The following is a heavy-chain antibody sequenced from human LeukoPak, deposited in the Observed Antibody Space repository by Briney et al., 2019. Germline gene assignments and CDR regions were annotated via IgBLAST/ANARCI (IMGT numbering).Heavy chain of an antibody. CDR3: AREVYYDSSGSPYFDY. CDR2: IYYSGSM. J-gene: IGHJ4*02. CDR1: GGSISSSSYY. Sequence: PSETLSLTCTVSGGSISSSSYYWGWIRQPPGKGLEWIGTIYYSGSMFYNPSLKSRVTISVDTSKNQFSLRLSSVTAADTAMYYCAREVYYDSSGSPYFDYWGQGTLVTVSS. D-gene: IGHD3-22*01. V-gene: IGHV4-39*07.